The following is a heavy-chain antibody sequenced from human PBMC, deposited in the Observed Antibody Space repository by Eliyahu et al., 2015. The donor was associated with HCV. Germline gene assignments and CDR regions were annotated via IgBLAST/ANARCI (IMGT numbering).Heavy chain of an antibody. Sequence: QVQLVQSGAEVKKPGASVKVSCKSSGYXFTDXYIHWVRQAPGQGLEWMGRIHPNSGATKYAQKFQGRVTMTRDTSINTAYMDLTSLRSDDTAVYYCARPYEPLISAAGLSAFNIWGRGTMVTVSS. J-gene: IGHJ3*02. D-gene: IGHD6-13*01. CDR3: ARPYEPLISAAGLSAFNI. V-gene: IGHV1-2*06. CDR2: IHPNSGAT. CDR1: GYXFTDXY.